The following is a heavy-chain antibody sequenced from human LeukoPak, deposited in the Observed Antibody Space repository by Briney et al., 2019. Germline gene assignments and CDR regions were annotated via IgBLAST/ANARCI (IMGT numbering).Heavy chain of an antibody. V-gene: IGHV4-59*06. CDR3: AREAGDTAAGTYMDV. CDR2: IYYSGST. Sequence: SETLSLTCTVSGGSISSYYWSWIRQPPGKGLEWIGYIYYSGSTYYNPSLKSRVTIPVDTSKNQFSLKLSSVTAADTAVYYCAREAGDTAAGTYMDVWGQGTTVTVSS. CDR1: GGSISSYY. J-gene: IGHJ6*02. D-gene: IGHD6-13*01.